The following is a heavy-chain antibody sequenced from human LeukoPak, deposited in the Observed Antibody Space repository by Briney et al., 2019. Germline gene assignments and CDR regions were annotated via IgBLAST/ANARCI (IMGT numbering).Heavy chain of an antibody. V-gene: IGHV4-59*12. Sequence: SETLSLTCTVSGGSISSYYWSWIRQPPGKGLEWIGYIYYSGSTSYNPSLKSRVTISVDTSKNQFSLKLSSVTAADTAVYYCARLGRSGWYYFDYWGQGTLVTVSS. CDR3: ARLGRSGWYYFDY. CDR2: IYYSGST. J-gene: IGHJ4*02. D-gene: IGHD6-19*01. CDR1: GGSISSYY.